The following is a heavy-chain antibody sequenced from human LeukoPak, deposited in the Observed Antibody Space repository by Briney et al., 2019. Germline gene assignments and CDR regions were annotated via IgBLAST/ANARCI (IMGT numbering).Heavy chain of an antibody. CDR2: ISSSSSYI. J-gene: IGHJ3*02. D-gene: IGHD6-13*01. CDR3: ARDGIAAAAFDI. CDR1: GFTFSSYS. Sequence: GGSLRLSCAASGFTFSSYSMNWVRQAPGKGLEWFSSISSSSSYIYYADSVKGRFTISRDNAKNSLYLQMNSLRAEDTAVYYCARDGIAAAAFDIWGQGTMVTVSS. V-gene: IGHV3-21*01.